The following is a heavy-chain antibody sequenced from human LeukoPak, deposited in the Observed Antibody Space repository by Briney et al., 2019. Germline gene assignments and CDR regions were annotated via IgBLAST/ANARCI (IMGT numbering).Heavy chain of an antibody. V-gene: IGHV3-53*01. CDR2: MYSGGDT. CDR1: GFTVSSNY. J-gene: IGHJ3*02. Sequence: GGSLRLSCAASGFTVSSNYMGWIRQAPGKGLEWVSVMYSGGDTYYADSVKGRFTISRDNSKNTLYLQMNSLRAEDTAVYYCAGTLYSGYGLGSLGAFDIWGQGTMVTVSS. D-gene: IGHD5-12*01. CDR3: AGTLYSGYGLGSLGAFDI.